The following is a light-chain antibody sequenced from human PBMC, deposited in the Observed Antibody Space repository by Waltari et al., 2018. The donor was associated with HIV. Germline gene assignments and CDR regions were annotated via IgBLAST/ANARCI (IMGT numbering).Light chain of an antibody. Sequence: QSALTQPDSVSGSPGQSIPISRTGTNSDIGKYKLVPWYQQHPGKVPKVLIFEVTTRPSWISHRVSGSKSDNTASLTTSGLQAEDEADYYCSSYATGNTYVFGTGTSVTVL. CDR1: NSDIGKYKL. V-gene: IGLV2-23*02. CDR3: SSYATGNTYV. CDR2: EVT. J-gene: IGLJ1*01.